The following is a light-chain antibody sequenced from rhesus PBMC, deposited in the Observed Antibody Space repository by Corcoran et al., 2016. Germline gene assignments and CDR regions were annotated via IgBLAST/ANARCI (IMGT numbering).Light chain of an antibody. J-gene: IGKJ2*01. CDR2: RAS. Sequence: DIQMTQSPSSLSASVGDRVTITCRASENVNNYLNWYQQKPGKAPKLLIYRASTLQSGVPSTFSGSGSGTDYTFTISSRQSEDVATYYCQQNYGTPYSFGQGTKVEI. CDR3: QQNYGTPYS. CDR1: ENVNNY. V-gene: IGKV1-74*01.